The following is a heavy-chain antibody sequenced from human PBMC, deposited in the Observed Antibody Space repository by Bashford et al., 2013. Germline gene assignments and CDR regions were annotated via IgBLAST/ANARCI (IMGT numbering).Heavy chain of an antibody. D-gene: IGHD3-3*01. V-gene: IGHV1-18*01. J-gene: IGHJ4*02. CDR2: SALHGNT. CDR3: ARAGTEIGDLEWLPPNDY. Sequence: PSVEGLPARLSVXPSPDLVSTGCDRPLDKDLSGWDGSALHGNTVYAQKLQGRVTMTTDTSSNTAYLELRSLTSDDTAVYYCARAGTEIGDLEWLPPNDYWGQGTLVTVSS. CDR1: VXPSPDLV.